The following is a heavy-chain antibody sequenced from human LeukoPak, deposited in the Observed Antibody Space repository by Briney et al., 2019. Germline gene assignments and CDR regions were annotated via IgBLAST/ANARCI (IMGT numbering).Heavy chain of an antibody. J-gene: IGHJ4*02. CDR3: VRGRLLRSTKYFDY. V-gene: IGHV3-48*03. Sequence: GALRLSCAASGFPVNKYEMHWVRQAPGKGLEWVSYIDAGATSTSYADSVWGRFTLSRDNAENSVHLQMNSLRDEDTAVYYCVRGRLLRSTKYFDYWGQGALVTVSS. D-gene: IGHD2-21*02. CDR2: IDAGATST. CDR1: GFPVNKYE.